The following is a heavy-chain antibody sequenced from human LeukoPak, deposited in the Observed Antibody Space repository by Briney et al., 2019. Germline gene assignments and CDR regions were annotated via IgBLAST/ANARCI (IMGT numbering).Heavy chain of an antibody. J-gene: IGHJ4*02. V-gene: IGHV4-59*08. CDR1: GGSISSYY. CDR2: IYYSGST. Sequence: SETLSLTCTVPGGSISSYYWSWIRQPPAKGLEWIGYIYYSGSTKYNPSLKSRVTISVDTSKNQFSLRLSSVTAADTAVYYCARHLVSAAGTDFDYWGQGTLVTVSS. D-gene: IGHD6-13*01. CDR3: ARHLVSAAGTDFDY.